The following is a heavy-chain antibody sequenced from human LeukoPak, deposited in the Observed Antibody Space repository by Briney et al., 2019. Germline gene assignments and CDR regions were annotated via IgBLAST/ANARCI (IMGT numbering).Heavy chain of an antibody. D-gene: IGHD3-10*01. J-gene: IGHJ5*02. V-gene: IGHV3-7*01. Sequence: GGSLRLSCAAAGFSFSDYWMSWVRQAPGKGLEWVANIKKDGSEKHYVDSVKGRFTISRDNAKNSVYLQMSSLRAEDTAVYHCAKYAHGSGTSFDPWGQGTLVTVSS. CDR3: AKYAHGSGTSFDP. CDR1: GFSFSDYW. CDR2: IKKDGSEK.